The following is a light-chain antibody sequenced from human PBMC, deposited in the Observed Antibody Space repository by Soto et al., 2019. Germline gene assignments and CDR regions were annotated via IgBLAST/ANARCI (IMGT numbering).Light chain of an antibody. V-gene: IGKV3-15*01. CDR1: PSIRTD. J-gene: IGKJ1*01. Sequence: EVVRTQSPATLSVSPGERATLFCRASPSIRTDLAWYQQKPCQAPSLLIFSASTRATGVPARFSGSESGTEFTLTISSLQSEDFAVYYCQQYKKWPQWTFGPGTKVDIK. CDR2: SAS. CDR3: QQYKKWPQWT.